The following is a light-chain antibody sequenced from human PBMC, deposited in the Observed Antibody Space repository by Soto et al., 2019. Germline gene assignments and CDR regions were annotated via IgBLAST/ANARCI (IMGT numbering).Light chain of an antibody. J-gene: IGKJ1*01. CDR1: QNIRSR. CDR2: DAS. Sequence: DFQMTQSPSTLSASVGDRVTITCRASQNIRSRLAWFQQKPGKAPKLLIYDASSLESGVPQRFSGSGSGTEFTLTISSLQTDDFATYYCQQNYRATPWTFGQGTKVDIK. V-gene: IGKV1-5*01. CDR3: QQNYRATPWT.